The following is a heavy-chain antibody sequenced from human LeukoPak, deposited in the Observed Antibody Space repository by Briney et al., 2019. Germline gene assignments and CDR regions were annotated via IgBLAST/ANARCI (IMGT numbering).Heavy chain of an antibody. CDR3: AREEYSSSSSPFDY. Sequence: GGSLRLSCAASGFTFSSYAMHWVRQAPGKGLEWVAVISYVGSNKYYADSVKGRFTISRDNSKNTLYLQMNSLRAEDTAVYYCAREEYSSSSSPFDYWGQGTLVTVSS. V-gene: IGHV3-30-3*01. CDR1: GFTFSSYA. J-gene: IGHJ4*02. D-gene: IGHD6-6*01. CDR2: ISYVGSNK.